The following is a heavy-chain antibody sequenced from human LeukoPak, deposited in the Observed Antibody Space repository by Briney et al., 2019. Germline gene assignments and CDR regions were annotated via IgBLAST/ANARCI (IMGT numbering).Heavy chain of an antibody. V-gene: IGHV3-23*01. Sequence: GGSLRLSCAASGFNFRNYVMSWVRQAPGKGLEWVSTISGSTGSGGNTYYADSVKGRFTISRDNANNLLYLQMNSLRGEDTAVYYCTRDRSRAEDDWGQGTLVTVSS. D-gene: IGHD1-14*01. CDR3: TRDRSRAEDD. CDR2: ISGSTGSGGNT. CDR1: GFNFRNYV. J-gene: IGHJ4*02.